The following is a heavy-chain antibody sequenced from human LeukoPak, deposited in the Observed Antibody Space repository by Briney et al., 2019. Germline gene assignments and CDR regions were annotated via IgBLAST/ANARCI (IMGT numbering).Heavy chain of an antibody. D-gene: IGHD6-25*01. CDR3: ARDPATTRFPGSDYYFNY. CDR1: GGSISSSSYY. CDR2: IYYSGST. J-gene: IGHJ4*02. V-gene: IGHV4-39*07. Sequence: KTSETLSLTCTVSGGSISSSSYYWGWIRQPPGKGLEWIGSIYYSGSTYYNPSLKSRVTISVDTSKNQFSLKLSSVTAADTAVYYCARDPATTRFPGSDYYFNYWGQGTLVTVSS.